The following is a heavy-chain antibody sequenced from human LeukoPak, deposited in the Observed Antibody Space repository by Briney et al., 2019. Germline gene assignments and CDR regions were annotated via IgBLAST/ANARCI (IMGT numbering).Heavy chain of an antibody. Sequence: PSETLSLTCAVYGGSFSDYYWSWIRQPPGKGLEWIGEINHSGSTNYNPSLKSRLTISADTSRNQFSLKLSSVTAADTAVYYCARVLVGYCSGGSCTNWFDPWGQGTLVTVSS. V-gene: IGHV4-34*01. CDR2: INHSGST. J-gene: IGHJ5*02. CDR1: GGSFSDYY. CDR3: ARVLVGYCSGGSCTNWFDP. D-gene: IGHD2-15*01.